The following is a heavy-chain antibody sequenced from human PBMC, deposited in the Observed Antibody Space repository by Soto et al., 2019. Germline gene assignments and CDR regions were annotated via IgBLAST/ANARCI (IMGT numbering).Heavy chain of an antibody. D-gene: IGHD6-13*01. V-gene: IGHV3-21*01. CDR2: ISSSSSYI. J-gene: IGHJ4*02. CDR3: ARDTAPGIAAAGLNFDY. Sequence: GGSLRLSCAASGFTFSSYSMNWVRQAPGKGLEWVSSISSSSSYIYYADSVKGRFTISRDNAKNSLYLQMNSLRAEDTAVYYCARDTAPGIAAAGLNFDYWGQGTLVTVSS. CDR1: GFTFSSYS.